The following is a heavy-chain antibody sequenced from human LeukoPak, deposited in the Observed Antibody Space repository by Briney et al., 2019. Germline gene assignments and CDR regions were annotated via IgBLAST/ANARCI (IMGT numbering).Heavy chain of an antibody. D-gene: IGHD1-26*01. CDR2: ISGSGGST. V-gene: IGHV3-23*01. CDR1: GFTFSSYA. Sequence: PGGSLRLSCAASGFTFSSYAMSWVRQAPGKGLEWVSAISGSGGSTYYADSVKGRFTISRDNSKNTLYLQMNSLRAEDTAVYYCAKVPPPGGSGSSDFEYWGQGTLVTVSS. CDR3: AKVPPPGGSGSSDFEY. J-gene: IGHJ4*02.